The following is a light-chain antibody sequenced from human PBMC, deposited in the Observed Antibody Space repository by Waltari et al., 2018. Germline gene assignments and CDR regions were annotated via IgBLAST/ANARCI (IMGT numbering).Light chain of an antibody. CDR1: SSDVGGYNY. J-gene: IGLJ3*02. CDR3: SSYTRSSTWV. V-gene: IGLV2-14*03. CDR2: DVS. Sequence: QSALTQPASVSGSPGQSITISCTGTSSDVGGYNYVSWYQQHPGKAPKLMIYDVSNRPSGVSICFSGSNSGNTASLTISGLQAEDEADYYCSSYTRSSTWVFGGGTKLTVL.